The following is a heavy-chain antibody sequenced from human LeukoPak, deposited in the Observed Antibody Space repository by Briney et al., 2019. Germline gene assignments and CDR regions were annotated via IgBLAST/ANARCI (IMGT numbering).Heavy chain of an antibody. V-gene: IGHV3-21*01. CDR2: ITSSSSYK. Sequence: GGSLSLSCAASGFTPSSYTMNSVRQAPGKGLEWVSSITSSSSYKYYVDSVKGRFTISRDNTRNSLYLQMNSLGAEDTAVYYCARDEGYCSANSCYYYGMDVWGQGTTVTVSS. D-gene: IGHD2-15*01. J-gene: IGHJ6*02. CDR1: GFTPSSYT. CDR3: ARDEGYCSANSCYYYGMDV.